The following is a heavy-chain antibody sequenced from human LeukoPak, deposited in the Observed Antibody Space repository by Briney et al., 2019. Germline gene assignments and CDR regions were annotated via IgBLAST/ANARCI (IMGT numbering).Heavy chain of an antibody. CDR1: GYSFTSYW. Sequence: GESLKISCKGSGYSFTSYWIGWVRQMPGKSLEWMGIIYPGDSGTRYSPSFQGQVTISADKSISTAYLQWSSLKASDTAMYYCARIGSSRYYYYYMDVWGKGTTVTVSS. CDR2: IYPGDSGT. V-gene: IGHV5-51*01. J-gene: IGHJ6*03. D-gene: IGHD6-6*01. CDR3: ARIGSSRYYYYYMDV.